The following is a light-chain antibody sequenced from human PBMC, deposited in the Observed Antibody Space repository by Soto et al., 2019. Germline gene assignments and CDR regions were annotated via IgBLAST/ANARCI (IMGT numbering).Light chain of an antibody. CDR2: AAS. Sequence: DVQVFQSPSSLSASVGDTVTITCRASQAISHFVAWYQQKPGKVPKLLISAASTLQSEVPTRFSGGGSGTDFTLTITSLQPEDVATYYCQTYSLAPQTFGQGTKVQI. J-gene: IGKJ1*01. CDR3: QTYSLAPQT. V-gene: IGKV1-27*01. CDR1: QAISHF.